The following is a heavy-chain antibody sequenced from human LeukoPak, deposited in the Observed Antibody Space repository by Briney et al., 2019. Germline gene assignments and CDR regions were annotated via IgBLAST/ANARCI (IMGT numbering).Heavy chain of an antibody. V-gene: IGHV3-30*18. CDR3: AKETAYCSGGSCYNYFQH. D-gene: IGHD2-15*01. Sequence: GGSLRLSCAASGFTFSSYGIHWVRQAPGKGLEWVAVISYDGSNKYYADSVKGRFTISRDNSKNTLYLQMNSLRAEDTAVYYYAKETAYCSGGSCYNYFQHWGQGTLVTVSS. J-gene: IGHJ1*01. CDR2: ISYDGSNK. CDR1: GFTFSSYG.